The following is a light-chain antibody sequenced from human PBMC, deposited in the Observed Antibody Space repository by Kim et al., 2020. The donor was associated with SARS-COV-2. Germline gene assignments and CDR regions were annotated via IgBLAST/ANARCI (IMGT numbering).Light chain of an antibody. CDR1: QSISNW. CDR3: QQYNSYSWT. Sequence: DIQMTQSPSTLSASVGDRVTITCRASQSISNWLVWYQQKPGKAPKVLIYKASTLESGVPSRFSGSGSGTEFTLTISSLQPDDFATYYCQQYNSYSWTFGQGTKVDIK. V-gene: IGKV1-5*03. J-gene: IGKJ1*01. CDR2: KAS.